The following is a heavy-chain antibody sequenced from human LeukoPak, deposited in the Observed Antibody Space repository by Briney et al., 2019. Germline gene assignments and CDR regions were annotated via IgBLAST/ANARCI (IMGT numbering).Heavy chain of an antibody. V-gene: IGHV4-31*03. J-gene: IGHJ3*02. CDR3: ARDGLTTVTTWNAFDI. D-gene: IGHD4-17*01. CDR1: GGSISSGGYY. CDR2: IYYSGST. Sequence: SETLSLTCTVSGGSISSGGYYWSWIRQHPGKGLEWIGYIYYSGSTYYNPSLKSRVTISVDTSKNQFSLKLSSVTAADTAVCYCARDGLTTVTTWNAFDIWGQGTMVTVSS.